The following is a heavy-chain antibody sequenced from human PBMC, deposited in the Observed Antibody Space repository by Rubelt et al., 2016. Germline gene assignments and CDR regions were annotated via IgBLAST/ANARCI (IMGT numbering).Heavy chain of an antibody. CDR1: GGSISSYY. Sequence: QLQLQESGPGLVKPSETLSLTCTVSGGSISSYYWSWIRQPPGKGLEWIGYIYYSGSTNYNPSLKSRVTISVDTSKNQFSLKLSSVTAADTAVYYCARTPSIAEFDYWGQGTLVTVSS. CDR3: ARTPSIAEFDY. J-gene: IGHJ4*02. V-gene: IGHV4-59*12. CDR2: IYYSGST. D-gene: IGHD6-13*01.